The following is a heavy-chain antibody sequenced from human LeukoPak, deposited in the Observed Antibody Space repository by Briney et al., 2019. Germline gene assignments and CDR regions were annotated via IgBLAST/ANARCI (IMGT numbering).Heavy chain of an antibody. J-gene: IGHJ5*02. D-gene: IGHD3-9*01. V-gene: IGHV4-34*01. CDR3: ARHTWTSRRGITIFWGHFDP. CDR1: GGSFSGYY. Sequence: PSETLSLTCAVYGGSFSGYYWSWIRQPPGKGLEWIGEINHSGSTNYNPSLKSRVTISVDTSKNQFSLKLSSVTAADTAVYYCARHTWTSRRGITIFWGHFDPWGQGTLVTVSS. CDR2: INHSGST.